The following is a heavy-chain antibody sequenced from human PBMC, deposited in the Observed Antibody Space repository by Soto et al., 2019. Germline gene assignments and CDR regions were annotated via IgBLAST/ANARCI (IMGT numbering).Heavy chain of an antibody. CDR2: IIPIFGTA. Sequence: QVQLVQSGAEVKKPGSSVKVSCKASGGTFSSYAISWVRQAPGQGLEWMGGIIPIFGTANYAQKFQGRVTITADESTSTAYRDRSSLRSEDPAVYYCARDDSSGWLLDYWGQGTLVTVSS. CDR3: ARDDSSGWLLDY. CDR1: GGTFSSYA. J-gene: IGHJ4*02. D-gene: IGHD6-19*01. V-gene: IGHV1-69*12.